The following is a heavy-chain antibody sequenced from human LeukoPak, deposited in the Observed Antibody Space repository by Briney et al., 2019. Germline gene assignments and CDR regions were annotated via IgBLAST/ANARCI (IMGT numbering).Heavy chain of an antibody. CDR1: GFTFSSYG. V-gene: IGHV3-30*03. Sequence: GGSLRLSCAASGFTFSSYGMHWVRQAPGKGLEWVAVISYDGSNKYYADSVKGRFTISRDNSKNTLYLRMNSLRAEDTAVYYCVFGSGIDYWGQRTLVTVSS. CDR2: ISYDGSNK. CDR3: VFGSGIDY. D-gene: IGHD3-10*01. J-gene: IGHJ4*02.